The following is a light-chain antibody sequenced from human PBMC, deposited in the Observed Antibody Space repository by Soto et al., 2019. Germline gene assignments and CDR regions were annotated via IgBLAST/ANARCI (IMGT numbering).Light chain of an antibody. CDR3: NVWDNVGDHYV. V-gene: IGLV3-21*02. CDR2: DDT. CDR1: NIGSKS. Sequence: SYELTQPPSVSVAPGQTARLACAGNNIGSKSVHWYQQRPGQAPVLVVYDDTDRPSGIPERFSGSNSGNTATLTISRVEAGDEADYYCNVWDNVGDHYVFGPGTKVTVL. J-gene: IGLJ1*01.